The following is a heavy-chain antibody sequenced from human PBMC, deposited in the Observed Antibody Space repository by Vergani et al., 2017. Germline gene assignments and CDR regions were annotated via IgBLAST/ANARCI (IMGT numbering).Heavy chain of an antibody. CDR1: GFPFVDYS. V-gene: IGHV3-49*03. J-gene: IGHJ3*01. CDR2: IRSKAYGGTT. D-gene: IGHD2-2*01. Sequence: ELRLVESGGGLVQPGRSLRLSCTGLGFPFVDYSVTWLRQAPGKGLEWVGFIRSKAYGGTTAYAASLKGRFTISRDDSKSIAYLQMNSLKTEDTAVYYCSRRDCSVTNCYEGGFDVWGQGTMVTVSS. CDR3: SRRDCSVTNCYEGGFDV.